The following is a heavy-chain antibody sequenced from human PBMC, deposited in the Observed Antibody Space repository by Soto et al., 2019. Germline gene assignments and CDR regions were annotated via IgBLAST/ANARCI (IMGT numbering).Heavy chain of an antibody. V-gene: IGHV3-23*01. CDR1: GFTFSSYA. J-gene: IGHJ5*02. CDR2: ISGSGGST. CDR3: AKAGSPFTVTTFGWFDP. D-gene: IGHD4-17*01. Sequence: PGGSLRLSCAASGFTFSSYAMSWVRQAPGKGLEWVSAISGSGGSTYYADSVKGRFTISRDNSKNTLYLQMNSLRAEDTAVYYCAKAGSPFTVTTFGWFDPWGQGTLVTVSS.